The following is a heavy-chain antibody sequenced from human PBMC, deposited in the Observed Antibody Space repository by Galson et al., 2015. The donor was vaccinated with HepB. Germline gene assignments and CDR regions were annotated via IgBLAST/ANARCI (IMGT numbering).Heavy chain of an antibody. CDR3: ARDNGYGAPGAFDI. CDR1: GGSISSGDYY. D-gene: IGHD5-12*01. V-gene: IGHV4-61*08. Sequence: SETLSLTCTVSGGSISSGDYYWSWIRQPPGKGLEWIGYIYYRGSTNYNPSLKSRVTISIDTSKKQFSLKLSSVTAADTAVYYCARDNGYGAPGAFDIWGQGTMVTVSS. J-gene: IGHJ3*02. CDR2: IYYRGST.